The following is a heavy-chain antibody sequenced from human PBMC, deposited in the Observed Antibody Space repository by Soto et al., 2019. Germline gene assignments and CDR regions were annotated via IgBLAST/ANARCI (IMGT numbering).Heavy chain of an antibody. CDR3: ARPSSAGVTMYNWFDP. V-gene: IGHV3-30-3*01. D-gene: IGHD4-17*01. CDR1: GFTFSSYA. J-gene: IGHJ5*02. Sequence: GGSLRLSCAASGFTFSSYAMHWVRQAPGKGLEWVAVISYDGSNKYYADSVKGRFTISRDNSKNTLYLQMNSLRAEDTAVYYCARPSSAGVTMYNWFDPWGQGTLVTVSS. CDR2: ISYDGSNK.